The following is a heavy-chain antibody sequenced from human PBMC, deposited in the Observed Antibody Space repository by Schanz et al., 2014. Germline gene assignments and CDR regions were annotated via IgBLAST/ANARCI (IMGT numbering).Heavy chain of an antibody. CDR2: INTDTGNP. Sequence: QVQLVQSGAEVQKPGASVMLSCKTSGYSFNLFGVSWVRQAPGQGLEWMGYINTDTGNPTAAQGFTGRFVYTLDASVTTAYLEISSLKAEDTAVYYCARGYSGYSHFDYWGQGALVTVSS. D-gene: IGHD5-12*01. V-gene: IGHV7-4-1*02. CDR3: ARGYSGYSHFDY. CDR1: GYSFNLFG. J-gene: IGHJ4*02.